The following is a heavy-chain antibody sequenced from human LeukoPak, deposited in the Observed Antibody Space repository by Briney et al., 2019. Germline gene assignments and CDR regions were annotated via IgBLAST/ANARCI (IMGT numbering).Heavy chain of an antibody. Sequence: GESLKISCQGSGYSFSIYWIGWVRQMPGKGLEWMGITYPGDSDTRYSPSLQGQVTISVDTSIGTAYLQWSSLKASDTAIYYCARQNDFRLDYWGQGTLVTVSS. V-gene: IGHV5-51*01. CDR3: ARQNDFRLDY. J-gene: IGHJ4*02. CDR1: GYSFSIYW. CDR2: TYPGDSDT. D-gene: IGHD3-3*01.